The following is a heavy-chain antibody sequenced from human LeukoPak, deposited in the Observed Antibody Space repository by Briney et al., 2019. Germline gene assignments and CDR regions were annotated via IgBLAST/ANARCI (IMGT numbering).Heavy chain of an antibody. CDR3: ATIGDRRTGELYRIDY. V-gene: IGHV3-30-3*01. D-gene: IGHD7-27*01. CDR2: VSYDGSNK. J-gene: IGHJ4*02. CDR1: GFTFSNYA. Sequence: GGSLGLSCAASGFTFSNYAMHWVRQAPGKGLEWVAVVSYDGSNKYYADSVKGRFTISRDNSKNTLYLQMNSLRAEDAAIYYCATIGDRRTGELYRIDYWGQGTLVTVSS.